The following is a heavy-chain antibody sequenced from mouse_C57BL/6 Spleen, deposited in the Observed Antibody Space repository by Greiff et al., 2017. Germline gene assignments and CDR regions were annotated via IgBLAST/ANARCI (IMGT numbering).Heavy chain of an antibody. CDR3: ARVDYAYFDY. CDR1: GYSITSGYY. J-gene: IGHJ2*01. CDR2: ISYDGSN. D-gene: IGHD1-1*02. V-gene: IGHV3-6*01. Sequence: EVKLQESGPGLVKPSQSLSLTCSVTGYSITSGYYWNWIRQFPGNKLEWMGYISYDGSNNYNPSLKNRISITRDTSKNQFFLKLNSVTTEDTATYYCARVDYAYFDYWGQGTTLTVSS.